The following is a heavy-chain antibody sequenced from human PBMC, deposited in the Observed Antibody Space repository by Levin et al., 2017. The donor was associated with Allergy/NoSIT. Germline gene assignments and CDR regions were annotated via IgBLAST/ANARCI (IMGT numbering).Heavy chain of an antibody. Sequence: SETLSLTCGVYGGSFTSYYWSWIRQPPGKGLEWIGEINHSGTTKYSPSLKSRVTMSVDTSENQIPLRLSTVTAPDTAVYYCAGAFASAGTDSIYFYYYGVDVWGQGTTVTVSS. CDR3: AGAFASAGTDSIYFYYYGVDV. D-gene: IGHD6-13*01. V-gene: IGHV4-34*01. CDR1: GGSFTSYY. CDR2: INHSGTT. J-gene: IGHJ6*02.